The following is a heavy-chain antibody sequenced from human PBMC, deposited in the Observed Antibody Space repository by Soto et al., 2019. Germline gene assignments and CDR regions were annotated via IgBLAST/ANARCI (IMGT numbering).Heavy chain of an antibody. CDR1: GGSISSGGYS. V-gene: IGHV4-30-2*01. CDR2: IYHGEST. J-gene: IGHJ4*02. CDR3: VSAEGGIFDY. Sequence: QLQLQESGSGLVKPSQTLSLTCAVSGGSISSGGYSWSWIRQPPGKGLEWIGYIYHGESTYYNPSLKSRVTISVDRSKNQVSLKLSSVTAADTAVYYCVSAEGGIFDYWGQGTMVTVSS.